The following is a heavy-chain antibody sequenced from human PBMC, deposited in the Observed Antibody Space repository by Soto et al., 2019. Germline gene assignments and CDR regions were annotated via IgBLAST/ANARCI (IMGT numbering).Heavy chain of an antibody. CDR1: GFTFSYYW. CDR3: ARGDRGAFDL. Sequence: EVQLVESGGGLVQPGESLRLSCAASGFTFSYYWMHWVRQAPGKGLVWVSRIHSDGSSTTYADSVKGRFTISRDNARKTVYLQMNSLRVEDTAVYYCARGDRGAFDLWGQGKVVTVSS. V-gene: IGHV3-74*01. D-gene: IGHD1-26*01. J-gene: IGHJ3*01. CDR2: IHSDGSST.